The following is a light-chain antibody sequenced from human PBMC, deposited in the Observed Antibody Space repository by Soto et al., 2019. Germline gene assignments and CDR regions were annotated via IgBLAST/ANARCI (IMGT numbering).Light chain of an antibody. V-gene: IGKV1-27*01. CDR1: QGISNY. CDR3: QGYNSAPIFT. Sequence: DIQVTQSPSSLSASVGDRVTITCRASQGISNYLAWYQQKPGKVPKLLIYAASTLQSGVPSRFSGSGSGTEFTLTISSLQSEDVATYYCQGYNSAPIFTFGPGTKVDF. CDR2: AAS. J-gene: IGKJ3*01.